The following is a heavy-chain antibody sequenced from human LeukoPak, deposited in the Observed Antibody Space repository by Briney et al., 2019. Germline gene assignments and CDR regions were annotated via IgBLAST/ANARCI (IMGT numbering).Heavy chain of an antibody. CDR2: IYSGGST. D-gene: IGHD2-15*01. Sequence: GGSLRLSCAASGFTVSSNYMSWVRQAPGKGLEWVSVIYSGGSTYYADSVKGRFTISRDNSKNTVYLQMNNLRADDTSVYYCARDPGYCSRGHCYSYDYWGQGTLVTVSS. J-gene: IGHJ4*02. CDR1: GFTVSSNY. V-gene: IGHV3-66*01. CDR3: ARDPGYCSRGHCYSYDY.